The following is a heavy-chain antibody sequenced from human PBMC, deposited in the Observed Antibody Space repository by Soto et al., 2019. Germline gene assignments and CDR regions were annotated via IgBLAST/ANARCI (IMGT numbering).Heavy chain of an antibody. CDR2: IYYSGST. Sequence: PSETLSLTCTVSGGSIIRYYWSWSRQPPGKGLEWIGYIYYSGSTNYNPSLKSRVTISVDTSKNQFSLKLSSVTAADTAVYYCARAAAGGGTFDYWGQGTLVTVSS. J-gene: IGHJ4*02. CDR3: ARAAAGGGTFDY. D-gene: IGHD6-13*01. V-gene: IGHV4-59*01. CDR1: GGSIIRYY.